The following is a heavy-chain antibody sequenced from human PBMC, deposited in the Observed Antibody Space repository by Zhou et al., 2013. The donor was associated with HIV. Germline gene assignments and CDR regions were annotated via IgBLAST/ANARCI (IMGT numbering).Heavy chain of an antibody. CDR1: GGTFSSYA. D-gene: IGHD4-17*01. Sequence: QVQLVQSGAEVKKPGSSVKVSCKASGGTFSSYAISWVRQAPGQGLEWMGRIIPILGIANYAQKFQGRVTITADKSTSTAYMELSSLRSEDTAVYYCASATVSFRDYYYYYYMDVWGKGTTVTVSS. CDR3: ASATVSFRDYYYYYYMDV. J-gene: IGHJ6*03. CDR2: IIPILGIA. V-gene: IGHV1-69*04.